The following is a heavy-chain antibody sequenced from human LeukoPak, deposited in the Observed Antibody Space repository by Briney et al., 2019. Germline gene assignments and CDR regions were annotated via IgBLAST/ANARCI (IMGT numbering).Heavy chain of an antibody. CDR3: ARDREMATRLHDAFDF. J-gene: IGHJ3*01. Sequence: PGGSLRLSCAASEFSVGSNYMTWVRQAPSKGLEWVTLISYDGSNKYYGDSVKGRFTISRDNAKNSLFLQMNSLRAEDTAVYYCARDREMATRLHDAFDFWGQGTMVTVSS. D-gene: IGHD5-24*01. CDR2: ISYDGSNK. V-gene: IGHV3-30*03. CDR1: EFSVGSNY.